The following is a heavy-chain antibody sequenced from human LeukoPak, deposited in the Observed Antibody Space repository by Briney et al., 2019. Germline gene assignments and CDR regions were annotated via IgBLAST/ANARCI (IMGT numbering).Heavy chain of an antibody. D-gene: IGHD3-3*01. CDR3: AATYDFWSGYYPH. CDR1: GFTVSSNY. CDR2: IYSGGST. Sequence: GGSLRLSCAASGFTVSSNYMSWVRQAPGKGLEWVSVIYSGGSTYYADSVKGRFTISRDNSKNTLYLQMNSLRAEDTAVYYCAATYDFWSGYYPHWGQGTLFTVSS. V-gene: IGHV3-53*01. J-gene: IGHJ4*02.